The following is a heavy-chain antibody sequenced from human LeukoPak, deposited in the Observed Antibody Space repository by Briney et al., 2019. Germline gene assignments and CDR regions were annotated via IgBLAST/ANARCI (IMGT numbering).Heavy chain of an antibody. CDR3: ARDAPYGSSSLSPSYMDV. CDR1: GGSISSGDYY. Sequence: YPSETLSLTCTVSGGSISSGDYYWSWIRQPPGKGLEWIGYIYYSGSTYYNPSLKSRVTISVDTSRNQFSLKLSSVTAADTAVYYCARDAPYGSSSLSPSYMDVWGKGTTVTVSS. CDR2: IYYSGST. V-gene: IGHV4-30-4*08. D-gene: IGHD6-6*01. J-gene: IGHJ6*03.